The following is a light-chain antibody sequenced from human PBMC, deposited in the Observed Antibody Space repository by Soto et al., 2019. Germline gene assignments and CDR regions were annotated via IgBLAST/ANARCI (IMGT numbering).Light chain of an antibody. CDR1: QTISSW. J-gene: IGKJ1*01. CDR3: QQSYSSPPT. V-gene: IGKV1-5*03. Sequence: DIQMTQSPSTVYGSVGDRVTITCRASQTISSWLAWYQQKPGKAPKLLIYKASTLKSGVPSRFSGSRSGPDFTLTISSLQPEDFATYYCQQSYSSPPTFGQGTKVDIK. CDR2: KAS.